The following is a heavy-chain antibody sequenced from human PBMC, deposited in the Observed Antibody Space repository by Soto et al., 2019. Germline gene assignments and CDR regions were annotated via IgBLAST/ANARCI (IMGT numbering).Heavy chain of an antibody. V-gene: IGHV1-58*02. CDR2: IVVGSGHT. J-gene: IGHJ6*02. CDR1: GFTFTSSA. Sequence: QMQLVQSGPEVKKPGTSVKVSCKTSGFTFTSSAMHWVRQARGQRLEWIGWIVVGSGHTNYAQKFQERVTITRDMYTSAAYMGLSSLRSEDTAMYYCAAASSTSGGYYGMDVWGQGTTVTVSS. D-gene: IGHD2-2*01. CDR3: AAASSTSGGYYGMDV.